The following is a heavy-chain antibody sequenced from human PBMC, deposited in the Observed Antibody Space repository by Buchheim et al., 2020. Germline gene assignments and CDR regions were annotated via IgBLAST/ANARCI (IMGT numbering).Heavy chain of an antibody. CDR2: IGGSGTTT. J-gene: IGHJ4*02. Sequence: VQLLESGGGWEQPGGSLRLSCAASNFIFRNYAMSWVRQAPGKGLEWVSSIGGSGTTTWYADSVKGRFTISRDNSKNTVCLQVNSLRAEDTAVYYCAKSITGSTWAYDYWGQG. V-gene: IGHV3-23*01. D-gene: IGHD1-7*01. CDR3: AKSITGSTWAYDY. CDR1: NFIFRNYA.